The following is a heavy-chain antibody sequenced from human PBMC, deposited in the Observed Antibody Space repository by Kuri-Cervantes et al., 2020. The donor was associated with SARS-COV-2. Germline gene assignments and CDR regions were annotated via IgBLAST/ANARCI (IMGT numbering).Heavy chain of an antibody. CDR3: AKELLWFGDLHGGYFDY. V-gene: IGHV1-69*06. CDR1: GGTFDSYT. D-gene: IGHD3-10*01. J-gene: IGHJ4*02. CDR2: IITAFGTA. Sequence: SVKVSCKASGGTFDSYTISWVRQTPGQGLEWMGGIITAFGTANYAQKFQDRVTSIADKSTSTVFMELSRLSSEDTAVYYCAKELLWFGDLHGGYFDYWGQGTLVTVSS.